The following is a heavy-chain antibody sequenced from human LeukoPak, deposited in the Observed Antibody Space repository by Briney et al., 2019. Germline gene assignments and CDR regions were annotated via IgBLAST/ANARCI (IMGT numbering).Heavy chain of an antibody. CDR3: ARGSHYYDSSGYGY. Sequence: SETLSLTCAVYGGSFSGYYWSWIRQPPGKGLEWIGEINHSGSTNYNPSLKSRVTISVDSSKNQFSLKLSSVTAADTAVYYCARGSHYYDSSGYGYWGQGTLVTVSS. D-gene: IGHD3-22*01. V-gene: IGHV4-34*01. CDR1: GGSFSGYY. J-gene: IGHJ4*02. CDR2: INHSGST.